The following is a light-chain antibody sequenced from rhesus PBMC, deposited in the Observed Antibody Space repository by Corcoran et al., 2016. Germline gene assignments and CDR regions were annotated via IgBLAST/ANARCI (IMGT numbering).Light chain of an antibody. CDR3: QHGYGTPLT. J-gene: IGKJ4*01. V-gene: IGKV1-74*01. Sequence: DIQMTQSPSSLSASVGDRVTVTCRTSENVNNYLNCYQQKPGKAPKLLIYKASNLQSGVPSRFSGRGSGTDYTFTISSLQPEDVATYYCQHGYGTPLTFGGGTKVEIK. CDR2: KAS. CDR1: ENVNNY.